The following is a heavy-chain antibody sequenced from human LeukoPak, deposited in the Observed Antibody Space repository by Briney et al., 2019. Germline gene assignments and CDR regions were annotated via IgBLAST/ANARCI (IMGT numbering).Heavy chain of an antibody. CDR1: GFTFSSYA. D-gene: IGHD6-19*01. Sequence: GGSLRLSCAASGFTFSSYAMSWVRQAPGKGLEWVSAISGSGGSTYYADSVKGRFTISRDNSKNTLYLQMNSLRAEDTAVYYCAKLSSGWHLVAGDYWGQGTLVTVSS. CDR3: AKLSSGWHLVAGDY. J-gene: IGHJ4*02. CDR2: ISGSGGST. V-gene: IGHV3-23*01.